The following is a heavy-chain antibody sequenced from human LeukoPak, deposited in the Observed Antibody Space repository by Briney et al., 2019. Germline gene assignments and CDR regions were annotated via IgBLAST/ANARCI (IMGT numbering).Heavy chain of an antibody. J-gene: IGHJ4*02. Sequence: GGSLRLSCAASGFTFSSYAMSWVRQAPGKGLEWVSGISGSDGSTNYADSVKGRLTISRDNAKNSVYLQMNNLRADDTAVYYCARGRGVEGFDYWGQGTLVTVSS. CDR2: ISGSDGST. D-gene: IGHD3-10*01. CDR1: GFTFSSYA. CDR3: ARGRGVEGFDY. V-gene: IGHV3-23*01.